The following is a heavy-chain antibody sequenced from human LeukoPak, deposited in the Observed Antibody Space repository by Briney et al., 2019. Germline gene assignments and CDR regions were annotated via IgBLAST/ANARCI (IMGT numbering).Heavy chain of an antibody. CDR3: AKDLGRYRNNYFDY. CDR2: ISGSGGGT. D-gene: IGHD1-26*01. V-gene: IGHV3-23*01. Sequence: QPGGSLRLSCAASGFTFNSYAMSWVRQTPEKGLEWVATISGSGGGTYYADSVKGRFTISRDDSKNTLYLQMNSLRAEDTAVYYCAKDLGRYRNNYFDYWGQGTLVTVSS. CDR1: GFTFNSYA. J-gene: IGHJ4*02.